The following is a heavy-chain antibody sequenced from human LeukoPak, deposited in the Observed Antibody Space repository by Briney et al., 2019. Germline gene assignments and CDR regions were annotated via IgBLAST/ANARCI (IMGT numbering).Heavy chain of an antibody. Sequence: GASVKVSCKASGGTFSSYAISWVRQAPGQGLEWMGRIIPIFGTANYAQKFQGRVTITTAESTSTAYMELSSLRSEDTAVYYCARDPGGYYYDSSGYLDYWGQGTLVTVSS. D-gene: IGHD3-22*01. CDR2: IIPIFGTA. CDR1: GGTFSSYA. V-gene: IGHV1-69*05. J-gene: IGHJ4*02. CDR3: ARDPGGYYYDSSGYLDY.